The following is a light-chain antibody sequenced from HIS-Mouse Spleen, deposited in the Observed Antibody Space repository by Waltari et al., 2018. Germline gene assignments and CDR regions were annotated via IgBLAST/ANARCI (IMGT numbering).Light chain of an antibody. CDR1: ALPKQS. Sequence: SYELTQPPSVSVSPGQTARITFSGDALPKQSGYLYQQKQGQAPVLVIYKDSERPSGIPERFSGSSSGTTVTLTISGVQAEDEADYYCQSADSSGTYSVVFGGGTKLTVL. V-gene: IGLV3-25*03. CDR3: QSADSSGTYSVV. CDR2: KDS. J-gene: IGLJ2*01.